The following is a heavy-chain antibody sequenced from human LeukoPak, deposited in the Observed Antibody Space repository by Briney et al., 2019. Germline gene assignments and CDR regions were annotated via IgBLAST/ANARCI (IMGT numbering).Heavy chain of an antibody. CDR3: ARARFLEWSPNWFDP. J-gene: IGHJ5*02. Sequence: SETLSLTCTVSGYSISSGYYWGWIRQPPGKGLEWIGSIYHSGSTYYNPSLKSRVTVSVDTSKNQFSLKLSSMTAADTAVYYCARARFLEWSPNWFDPWGQGSLVTVSS. D-gene: IGHD3-3*01. CDR2: IYHSGST. CDR1: GYSISSGYY. V-gene: IGHV4-38-2*02.